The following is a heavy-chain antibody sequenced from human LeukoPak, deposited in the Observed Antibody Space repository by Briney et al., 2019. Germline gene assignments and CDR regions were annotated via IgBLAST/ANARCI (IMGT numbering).Heavy chain of an antibody. Sequence: GGSLRLSCAASGFTFSRYWMTWVRRAPGKGLEWVANINEDGSEKNYVDSVKGRFTISRDDAKNSLELQMHSLRAEDTAVYYCARDLTHDDSSSYYDAHDLWGQGTMVTVSS. CDR1: GFTFSRYW. J-gene: IGHJ3*01. CDR3: ARDLTHDDSSSYYDAHDL. V-gene: IGHV3-7*04. CDR2: INEDGSEK. D-gene: IGHD3-22*01.